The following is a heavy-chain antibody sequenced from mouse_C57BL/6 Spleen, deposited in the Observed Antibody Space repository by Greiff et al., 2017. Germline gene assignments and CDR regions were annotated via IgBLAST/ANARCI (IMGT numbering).Heavy chain of an antibody. D-gene: IGHD4-1*01. CDR3: ARRELVFAY. CDR1: GYTFPGYW. CDR2: ILPGSGST. V-gene: IGHV1-9*01. J-gene: IGHJ3*01. Sequence: VQLQQSGAELMKPGASVKLSCKATGYTFPGYWIEWVKQRPGPGLEWSGEILPGSGSTNYNEKFKDKATFTAATSSNTAYMQRRSLTTEDSAIYYCARRELVFAYWGQGTLVTVSA.